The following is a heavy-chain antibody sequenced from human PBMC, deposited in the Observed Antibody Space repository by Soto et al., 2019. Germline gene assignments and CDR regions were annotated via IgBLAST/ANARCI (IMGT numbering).Heavy chain of an antibody. CDR3: AKGPTTVTTRSCVY. D-gene: IGHD4-17*01. Sequence: GGSLRLSCAASGFTFSNYAMSWVRQAPGQGLEWVSVISGSGGSTNYADSVKGRFTISRDNSENTLYLQMNSLRAGDTAVYYCAKGPTTVTTRSCVYWGQGTLVTVSS. J-gene: IGHJ4*02. V-gene: IGHV3-23*01. CDR1: GFTFSNYA. CDR2: ISGSGGST.